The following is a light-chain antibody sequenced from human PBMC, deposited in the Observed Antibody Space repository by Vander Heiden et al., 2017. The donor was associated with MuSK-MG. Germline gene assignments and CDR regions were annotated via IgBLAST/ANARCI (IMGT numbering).Light chain of an antibody. J-gene: IGKJ2*01. CDR3: QQYGASPYT. V-gene: IGKV3-20*01. CDR2: GAS. Sequence: SVWTQSPPTRSFPPGGRATLPARASQTINSRYLAWYQQKPGQAPRLLIYGASSRATGIPDRCSGRGSGTDFSLPISRLEPEAFPVYYSQQYGASPYTFGQGTKLELK. CDR1: QTINSRY.